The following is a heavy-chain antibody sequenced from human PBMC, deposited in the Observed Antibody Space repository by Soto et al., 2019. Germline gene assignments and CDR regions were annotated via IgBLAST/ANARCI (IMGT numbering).Heavy chain of an antibody. CDR1: GFTFSTYA. CDR2: VSASGLNT. J-gene: IGHJ4*02. Sequence: EVQLLESGGKLVQPGWSLTLSCAASGFTFSTYAIAWVRQAPGKGLEWVSGVSASGLNTDYADPVKGRFYISRDNSKNTVSLHMNSLRAEDTALYYCAKGRPRRTSGYFFYYWGQGTPVTVSS. D-gene: IGHD1-1*01. V-gene: IGHV3-23*01. CDR3: AKGRPRRTSGYFFYY.